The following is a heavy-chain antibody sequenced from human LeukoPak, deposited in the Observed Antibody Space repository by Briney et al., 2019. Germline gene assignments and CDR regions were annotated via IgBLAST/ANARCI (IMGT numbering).Heavy chain of an antibody. Sequence: GRSPRLSCAGSGFTFSTYAMHWVRQAPGKGLEWVAVISSDGTKKYYADSAKGRFTISRDNSKNTLYLQMNSLRAEDTAVYYCARDRRRDGYNVDAFDIWGQGTMVTVSP. CDR3: ARDRRRDGYNVDAFDI. D-gene: IGHD5-24*01. CDR2: ISSDGTKK. CDR1: GFTFSTYA. J-gene: IGHJ3*02. V-gene: IGHV3-30-3*01.